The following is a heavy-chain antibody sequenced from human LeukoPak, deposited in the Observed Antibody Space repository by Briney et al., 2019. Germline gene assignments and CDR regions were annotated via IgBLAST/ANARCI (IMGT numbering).Heavy chain of an antibody. CDR1: GGSISSYY. Sequence: PSETLSLTCTVSGGSISSYYWSWIRQPAGEGLDWIGRIYTSGITNYNPSLKSRVTMSVDTSKNQFSLKLSSVTAADTAVYYCARGYVVVVAATYYYYYGMDVWGQGTTVTVSS. J-gene: IGHJ6*02. CDR2: IYTSGIT. D-gene: IGHD2-15*01. CDR3: ARGYVVVVAATYYYYYGMDV. V-gene: IGHV4-4*07.